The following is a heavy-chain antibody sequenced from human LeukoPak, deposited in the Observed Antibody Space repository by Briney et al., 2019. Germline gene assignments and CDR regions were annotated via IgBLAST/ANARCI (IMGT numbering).Heavy chain of an antibody. Sequence: SETLSLTCAVYGGSFSGYYWSWIRQPPGKGLEWIGEINHSGSTNYNPSLKSRVTISVDTSKNRFSLKLSSVTAADTAVYYCARDMLCSGGSCYRYYYYGMDVWGKGATVTVSS. V-gene: IGHV4-34*01. D-gene: IGHD2-15*01. CDR3: ARDMLCSGGSCYRYYYYGMDV. CDR2: INHSGST. J-gene: IGHJ6*04. CDR1: GGSFSGYY.